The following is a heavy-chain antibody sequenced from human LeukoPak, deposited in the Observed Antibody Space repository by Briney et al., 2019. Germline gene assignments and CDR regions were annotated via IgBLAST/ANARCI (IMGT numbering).Heavy chain of an antibody. V-gene: IGHV4-59*08. CDR2: IYHSGST. Sequence: PSETLSLTCTVSGGSISPYYWSWIRQPPGKGLEWRGLEWIGYIYHSGSTNYNPSLKSRVTISVDTSKKQFSLRLSSVTAADTAVYYCARHLGLNYYFDYWGQGILVTVSS. CDR3: ARHLGLNYYFDY. CDR1: GGSISPYY. D-gene: IGHD3-16*01. J-gene: IGHJ4*02.